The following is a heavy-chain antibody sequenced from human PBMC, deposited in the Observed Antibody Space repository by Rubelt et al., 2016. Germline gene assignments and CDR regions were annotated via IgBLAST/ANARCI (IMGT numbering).Heavy chain of an antibody. CDR3: ARAGLGSSWYGGNYYFDY. V-gene: IGHV3-74*01. CDR2: INSDGGST. D-gene: IGHD6-13*01. Sequence: VCQAPGKGLVWVSRINSDGGSTSYADSVKGRFTISRDNAKNTLYLQMNSLRAEDTAVYYCARAGLGSSWYGGNYYFDYWGQGTLVTVS. J-gene: IGHJ4*02.